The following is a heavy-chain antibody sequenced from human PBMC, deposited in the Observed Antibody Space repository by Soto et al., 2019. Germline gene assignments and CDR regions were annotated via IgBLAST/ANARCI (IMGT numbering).Heavy chain of an antibody. D-gene: IGHD2-15*01. Sequence: PSGTLSLTCAVYGGSFSGYYWSWIRQPPGKGLEWIGEINHSGSTNYNPSLKSRVTISVDTSKNQFSLKLSSVTAADTAVYYCARGRPRGSGSWFDPWGQGTLVTVSS. J-gene: IGHJ5*02. CDR2: INHSGST. V-gene: IGHV4-34*01. CDR3: ARGRPRGSGSWFDP. CDR1: GGSFSGYY.